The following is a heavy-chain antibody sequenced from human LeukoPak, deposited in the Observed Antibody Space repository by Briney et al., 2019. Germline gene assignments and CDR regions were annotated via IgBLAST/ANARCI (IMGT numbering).Heavy chain of an antibody. Sequence: SETLSLTCTVSGGSISSSSYYWGWIRQPPGKGLEWIGSIYYSGSTYYNPSLKSRVTISVDTSKNQFSLKLSSVTAADTAVYYCARGGRDYYDSSGYYRPFDYWGQGTLVFVSS. CDR2: IYYSGST. J-gene: IGHJ4*02. V-gene: IGHV4-39*07. D-gene: IGHD3-22*01. CDR3: ARGGRDYYDSSGYYRPFDY. CDR1: GGSISSSSYY.